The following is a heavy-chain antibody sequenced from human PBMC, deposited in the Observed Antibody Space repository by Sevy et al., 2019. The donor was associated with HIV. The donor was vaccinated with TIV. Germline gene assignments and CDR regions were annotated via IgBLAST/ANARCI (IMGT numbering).Heavy chain of an antibody. J-gene: IGHJ6*03. V-gene: IGHV1-58*01. CDR1: GFTFSKSA. Sequence: ASVKVSCKASGFTFSKSAVHWVRQARGQRPEWIGWIVVGSGNTVYAQKFQDRVTINRDMSTSTAYMEVRRLRSDDTAVYYCAAGNADYLYYMDVWGKGTTVTVSS. CDR3: AAGNADYLYYMDV. CDR2: IVVGSGNT. D-gene: IGHD4-17*01.